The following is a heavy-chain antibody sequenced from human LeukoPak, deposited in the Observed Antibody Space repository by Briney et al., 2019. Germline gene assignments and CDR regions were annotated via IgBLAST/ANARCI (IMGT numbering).Heavy chain of an antibody. J-gene: IGHJ4*02. V-gene: IGHV4-59*01. CDR1: HVSISTYY. D-gene: IGHD3-22*01. CDR3: ARASSSGALPFDY. Sequence: PSETLSLTCTVSHVSISTYYWSWIRQPPGKGLEWMGYIHYSGSTNYNPSLKSRVTISVDTSKNQFSLKLSSVTAADTAVYYCARASSSGALPFDYWGQGTLVTVSS. CDR2: IHYSGST.